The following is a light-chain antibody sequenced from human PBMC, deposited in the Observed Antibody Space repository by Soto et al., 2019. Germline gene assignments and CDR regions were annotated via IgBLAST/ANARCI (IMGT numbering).Light chain of an antibody. CDR2: AAS. CDR3: QQLNSYLT. J-gene: IGKJ4*01. Sequence: WYQQHPGKAPKLLINAASSLERGVPSRFSGGGSGTDFTLNISSLQPDDFATYYCQQLNSYLTFGGGTKVDI. V-gene: IGKV1-13*02.